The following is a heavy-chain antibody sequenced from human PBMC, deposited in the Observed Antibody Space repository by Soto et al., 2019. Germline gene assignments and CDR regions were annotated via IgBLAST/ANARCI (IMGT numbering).Heavy chain of an antibody. V-gene: IGHV1-69*12. D-gene: IGHD3-22*01. Sequence: QVQLVQSGAEVKKPGSSVKVSCKASGGTLSNYGISWVRQAPGQGLEWMGGIIPVFGTPNYAQKFQGRVTITADESTTTAYMEVSSLTSEDTAVYYCGRGDATKIVVTTYYGMDVWGQGTTVTVSS. J-gene: IGHJ6*02. CDR2: IIPVFGTP. CDR3: GRGDATKIVVTTYYGMDV. CDR1: GGTLSNYG.